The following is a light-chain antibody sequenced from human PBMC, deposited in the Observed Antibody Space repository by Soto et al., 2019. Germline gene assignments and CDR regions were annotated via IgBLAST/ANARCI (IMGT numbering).Light chain of an antibody. Sequence: DIQTTQSPSTLSGSVGDRVTITCRASQGIDTSLAWYQQKPGKAPKLLIYAASNFQSGVPSRFSGSGSGTHFTLTISSLQPEDFATYYCQQLHGYPITFGQGTRLEIK. J-gene: IGKJ5*01. CDR2: AAS. CDR3: QQLHGYPIT. CDR1: QGIDTS. V-gene: IGKV1-9*01.